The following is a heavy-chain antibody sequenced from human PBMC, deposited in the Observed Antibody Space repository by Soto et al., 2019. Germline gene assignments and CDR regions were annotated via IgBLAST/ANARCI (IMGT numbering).Heavy chain of an antibody. V-gene: IGHV4-39*01. CDR3: ARGDYSDY. CDR2: IFYSGNT. Sequence: QLQLQESGPGLVKPSETLSLTCTVSGGSISDFSYYWAWIRQPPGMGLEWIGSIFYSGNTYYNPSLKSRLTISVDTSKDQFSLNLTSVTAADTAVYYCARGDYSDYWGQGTLVTVS. J-gene: IGHJ4*02. CDR1: GGSISDFSYY.